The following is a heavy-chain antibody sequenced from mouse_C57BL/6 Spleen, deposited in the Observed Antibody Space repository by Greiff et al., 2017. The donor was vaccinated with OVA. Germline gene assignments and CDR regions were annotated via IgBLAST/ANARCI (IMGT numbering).Heavy chain of an antibody. D-gene: IGHD2-5*01. CDR2: ISSGGDYI. V-gene: IGHV5-9-1*02. CDR3: TRDPYYSNYVDYAMDY. J-gene: IGHJ4*01. Sequence: DVMLVESGEGLVKPGGSLKLSCAASGFTFSSYAMSWVRQTPEKRLEWVAYISSGGDYIYYADTVKGRFTISRDNARNTLYLQMSSLKSEDTAMYYCTRDPYYSNYVDYAMDYWGQGTSVTVSS. CDR1: GFTFSSYA.